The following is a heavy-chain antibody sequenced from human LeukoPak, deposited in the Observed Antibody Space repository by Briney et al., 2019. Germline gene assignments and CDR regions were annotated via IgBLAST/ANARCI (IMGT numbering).Heavy chain of an antibody. CDR1: GGSISSGSYY. CDR3: ARVLAPLGYCSSTSCTEPRGGVANYYYGMDV. V-gene: IGHV4-61*02. D-gene: IGHD2-2*01. Sequence: SETLSLTCTVSGGSISSGSYYWSWIRQPAGKGLEWIGRIYTSGSTNYNPSLKSRVTISVDTSKNQFSLKLSSVTAADTAVYYCARVLAPLGYCSSTSCTEPRGGVANYYYGMDVWGQGTTVTVSS. J-gene: IGHJ6*02. CDR2: IYTSGST.